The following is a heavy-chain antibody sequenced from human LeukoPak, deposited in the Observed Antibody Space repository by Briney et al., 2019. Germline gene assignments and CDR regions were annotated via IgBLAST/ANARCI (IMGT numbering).Heavy chain of an antibody. CDR1: GFTFSSYS. V-gene: IGHV3-21*01. CDR2: ISSSSSYI. J-gene: IGHJ4*02. CDR3: AGASSNGVVIDATSFDL. D-gene: IGHD2-2*01. Sequence: PGGSLRLSCAASGFTFSSYSMNWVRQAPGKGLEWVSSISSSSSYIYYADSVKGRFIISRDSSKNTWHLQLNSLRAEDTAVYYCAGASSNGVVIDATSFDLWGQGTLVIVSS.